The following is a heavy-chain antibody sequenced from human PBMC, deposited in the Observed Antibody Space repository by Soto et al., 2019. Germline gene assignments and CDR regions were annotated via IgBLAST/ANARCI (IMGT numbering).Heavy chain of an antibody. CDR2: IGTGGDT. J-gene: IGHJ4*02. CDR3: ARDLYDSSGYYCPFDY. CDR1: GFTFSSYD. V-gene: IGHV3-13*04. Sequence: GGSLRLSCAASGFTFSSYDMHWVRQATGKGLEWVSGIGTGGDTYYAASVKGRFTISRDNAKNSLYLQMNSLRAEDTAVYYCARDLYDSSGYYCPFDYWGQGTLVTVSS. D-gene: IGHD3-22*01.